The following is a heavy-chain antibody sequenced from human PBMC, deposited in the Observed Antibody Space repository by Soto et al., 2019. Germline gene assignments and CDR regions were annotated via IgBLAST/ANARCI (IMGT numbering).Heavy chain of an antibody. V-gene: IGHV1-3*01. D-gene: IGHD2-2*02. J-gene: IGHJ4*02. CDR3: ARAATAIPSRYYFDY. Sequence: QVQLVQSGAEVKKPGASVKVSCKASGFTFTSYAMHWVRQAPGQRLEWMGWINAGNGNTKYSQKFQGRVTITRDTSASTAYMELSSLRSEDTAVYYFARAATAIPSRYYFDYWGQGTLVTVSS. CDR2: INAGNGNT. CDR1: GFTFTSYA.